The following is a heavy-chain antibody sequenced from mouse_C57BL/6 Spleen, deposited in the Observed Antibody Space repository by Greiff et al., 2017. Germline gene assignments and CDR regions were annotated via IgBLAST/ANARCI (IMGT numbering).Heavy chain of an antibody. V-gene: IGHV1-80*01. J-gene: IGHJ1*03. CDR1: GYAFSSYW. D-gene: IGHD1-1*01. Sequence: VQLVESGAELVKPGASVKISCKASGYAFSSYWMNWVKQRPGKGLEWIGQIYPGDGDTNYNGKFKGKATLTADKSSSTAYMQLSSLTSEDSAVYFCARSEYYGSWYFDVWGTGTTVTVSS. CDR2: IYPGDGDT. CDR3: ARSEYYGSWYFDV.